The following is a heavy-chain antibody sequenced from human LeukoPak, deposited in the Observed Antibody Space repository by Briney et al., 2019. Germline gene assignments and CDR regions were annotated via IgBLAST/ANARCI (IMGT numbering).Heavy chain of an antibody. D-gene: IGHD3-22*01. CDR1: GFTFSDYY. V-gene: IGHV3-11*04. J-gene: IGHJ4*02. Sequence: GGSLRLSCAASGFTFSDYYMSWIRQAPGKGLEWVSNIRSSGSTIYIADSVRGRFTISRDNAKNSLYLQMNSLRAEDTAVYYCARAYYYDSSGAFDYWGQGTLVTVSS. CDR2: IRSSGSTI. CDR3: ARAYYYDSSGAFDY.